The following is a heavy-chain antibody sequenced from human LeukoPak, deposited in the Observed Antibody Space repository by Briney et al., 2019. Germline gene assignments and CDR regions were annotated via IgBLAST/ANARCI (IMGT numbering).Heavy chain of an antibody. CDR2: IIPIFATA. CDR1: GGTSSSYA. CDR3: ARVGVHCGGDCYAFDY. Sequence: SVKVSCKASGGTSSSYAISWVRQAPGQGLEWMGGIIPIFATANYAQKFQGRVTITTDESTRTAYMELSSLRSEDTAVYYCARVGVHCGGDCYAFDYWGQGTLVTVSS. D-gene: IGHD2-21*02. V-gene: IGHV1-69*05. J-gene: IGHJ4*02.